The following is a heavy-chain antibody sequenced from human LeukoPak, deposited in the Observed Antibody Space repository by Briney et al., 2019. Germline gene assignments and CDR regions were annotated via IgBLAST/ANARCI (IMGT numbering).Heavy chain of an antibody. J-gene: IGHJ4*02. Sequence: GASVKVSCKTSGYTFTGYYVHWVRQAPGQGLEWMGRINPNSGDTNYAQKFQGRVTMTRDTSISTAYMELSRLRSDDTAVYYCARAADYYDFWSGYYVDYWGQGTLVTVSS. CDR3: ARAADYYDFWSGYYVDY. V-gene: IGHV1-2*06. CDR2: INPNSGDT. CDR1: GYTFTGYY. D-gene: IGHD3-3*01.